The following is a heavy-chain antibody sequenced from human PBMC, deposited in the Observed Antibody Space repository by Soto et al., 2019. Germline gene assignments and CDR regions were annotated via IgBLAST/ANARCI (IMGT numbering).Heavy chain of an antibody. V-gene: IGHV3-21*01. J-gene: IGHJ4*02. Sequence: VGSLRLSCAASGFTFSSYSMNWVRQAPGKGLEWVSSISSSSSYIYYADSVKGRFTISRDNAKNSLYLQMNSLRAEDTAVYYCASVVGATTWIDYWGQGTLVTVSS. CDR3: ASVVGATTWIDY. CDR2: ISSSSSYI. CDR1: GFTFSSYS. D-gene: IGHD1-26*01.